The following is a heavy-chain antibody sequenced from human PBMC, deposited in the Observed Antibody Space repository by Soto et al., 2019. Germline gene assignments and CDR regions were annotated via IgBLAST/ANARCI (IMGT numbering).Heavy chain of an antibody. V-gene: IGHV4-4*02. CDR3: ARNPPGGYSDY. CDR2: IYHSGST. J-gene: IGHJ4*02. Sequence: QVQLQESGPRLVNPSGTLSLTCAVSGDSISNIHWWSWVRQSPGKGLEWIGEIYHSGSTHYNPSLKSRVTISLDKSKNQFSLNLNSVTAADTAVYFCARNPPGGYSDYWGQGTLVTVSS. CDR1: GDSISNIHW.